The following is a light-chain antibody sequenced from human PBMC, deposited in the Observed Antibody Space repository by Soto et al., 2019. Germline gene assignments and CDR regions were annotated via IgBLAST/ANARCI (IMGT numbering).Light chain of an antibody. CDR1: SRHSTYI. CDR2: LEGSGSY. Sequence: QPVLTQSSSASASLGSSVKLTCTLSSRHSTYIIAWHQQQPGKAPRYLMKLEGSGSYNKGSGIPDRFSGSSSGADRYLTISNLQFEDEADYYCETWDTNVVVFGGGTKLTVL. J-gene: IGLJ2*01. CDR3: ETWDTNVVV. V-gene: IGLV4-60*02.